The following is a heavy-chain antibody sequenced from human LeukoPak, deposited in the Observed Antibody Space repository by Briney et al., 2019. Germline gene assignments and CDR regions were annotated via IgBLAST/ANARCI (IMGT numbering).Heavy chain of an antibody. V-gene: IGHV4-59*01. CDR1: GGSISSYY. CDR3: ARFVTAVARYVGWFDP. D-gene: IGHD4-23*01. J-gene: IGHJ5*02. Sequence: SETLSLTCTVSGGSISSYYWSWIRQPPGKGLEWIGYIYYSGSTNYNPSLKSRVTIPVDTSKNQFSLKLSSVTAADTAVYYCARFVTAVARYVGWFDPWGQGTLVTVSS. CDR2: IYYSGST.